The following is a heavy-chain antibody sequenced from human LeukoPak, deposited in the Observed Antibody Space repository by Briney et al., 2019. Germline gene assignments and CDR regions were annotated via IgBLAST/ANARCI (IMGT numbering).Heavy chain of an antibody. CDR2: IYPGDSDT. CDR3: ARLTRLTTVVSYYFDY. V-gene: IGHV5-51*01. CDR1: GYSFTNYW. Sequence: GESLKISCKGSGYSFTNYWIGWVRQMPGKGLEWMGIIYPGDSDTRYSPSFQGQVTISADKSISTAYLQWSSLKASDTAMYYCARLTRLTTVVSYYFDYWGQGTLVTVSS. J-gene: IGHJ4*02. D-gene: IGHD4-23*01.